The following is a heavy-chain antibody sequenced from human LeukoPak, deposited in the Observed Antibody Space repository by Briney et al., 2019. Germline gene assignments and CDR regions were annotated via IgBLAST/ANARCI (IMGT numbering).Heavy chain of an antibody. D-gene: IGHD3-9*01. V-gene: IGHV3-33*01. CDR2: IWYDGSNK. J-gene: IGHJ4*02. CDR1: GFTFSSYG. Sequence: GRSLRLSCAASGFTFSSYGMHWVRQAPGKGLEWVAVIWYDGSNKYYADSVKGRFTISRDNSKNTLYLQMNSLRAEDTAVYYCALLGVFHYILSGQKYFDYWGQGSLVTVSS. CDR3: ALLGVFHYILSGQKYFDY.